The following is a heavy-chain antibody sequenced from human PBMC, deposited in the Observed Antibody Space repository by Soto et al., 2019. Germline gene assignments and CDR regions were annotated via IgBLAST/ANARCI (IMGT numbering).Heavy chain of an antibody. CDR2: ISGSGGST. D-gene: IGHD4-4*01. CDR3: AKVLFPSNPFEGCDY. V-gene: IGHV3-23*01. CDR1: GFTFSSYA. Sequence: GGSLRLSCAASGFTFSSYAMSWVRQSPGKGLEWVSVISGSGGSTYYAGSVKGRFTISRDNSKNTLYLQMNSLRAEDTAVYYCAKVLFPSNPFEGCDYWGQGSLVTVSS. J-gene: IGHJ4*02.